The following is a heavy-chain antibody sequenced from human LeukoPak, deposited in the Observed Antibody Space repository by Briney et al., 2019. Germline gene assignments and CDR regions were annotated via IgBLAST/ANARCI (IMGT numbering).Heavy chain of an antibody. D-gene: IGHD2-2*01. CDR1: GFTFNKAW. CDR2: IKSKIDGGTT. J-gene: IGHJ4*02. Sequence: GGSLRLSCAASGFTFNKAWMNWVRQAPGKGLEWVGCIKSKIDGGTTDYAAPVKGRFIISRDDSKNTLYLQMNSLETEDTALYYCISPRTSSYWGQGTLVTVSS. V-gene: IGHV3-15*07. CDR3: ISPRTSSY.